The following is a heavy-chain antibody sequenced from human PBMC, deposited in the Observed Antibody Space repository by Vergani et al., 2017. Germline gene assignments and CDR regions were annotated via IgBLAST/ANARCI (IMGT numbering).Heavy chain of an antibody. Sequence: EVQLLESGGGLVQPGGSLRLSCAASGFTFSSYAMSWVRQAPGKGLEWVPAISGSGGSTYYADSVKGRFTISRDNSKNTLYLQMNSLRAEDTAVYYCAKXNKGATGGVGAFDIWGQGTMVTVSS. CDR3: AKXNKGATGGVGAFDI. D-gene: IGHD1-26*01. J-gene: IGHJ3*02. CDR1: GFTFSSYA. CDR2: ISGSGGST. V-gene: IGHV3-23*01.